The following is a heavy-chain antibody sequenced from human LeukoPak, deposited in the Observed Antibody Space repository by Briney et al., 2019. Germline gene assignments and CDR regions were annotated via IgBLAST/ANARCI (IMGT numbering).Heavy chain of an antibody. J-gene: IGHJ4*02. CDR3: ARTTSLTASGYDC. CDR2: MNPYNGDR. V-gene: IGHV1-8*03. CDR1: GYTFTTYH. Sequence: ASVKLSCKTSGYTFTTYHINWVRQATGPGLEWLGWMNPYNGDRGYAQKFQGRLSITSDTSLSTAYMELSSLKSDDPAVYCCARTTSLTASGYDCWGQGTLVTVSS. D-gene: IGHD4-17*01.